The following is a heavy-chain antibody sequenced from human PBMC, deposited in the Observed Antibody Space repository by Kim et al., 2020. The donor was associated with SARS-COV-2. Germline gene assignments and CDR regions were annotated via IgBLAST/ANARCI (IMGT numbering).Heavy chain of an antibody. J-gene: IGHJ4*02. CDR3: AHPSPLAVDY. V-gene: IGHV2-5*01. Sequence: HKRYSQSLKSRLTITKDTSKNQVVLTMTNMDPVDTATYYCAHPSPLAVDYWGQGTLVTVSS. CDR2: HK.